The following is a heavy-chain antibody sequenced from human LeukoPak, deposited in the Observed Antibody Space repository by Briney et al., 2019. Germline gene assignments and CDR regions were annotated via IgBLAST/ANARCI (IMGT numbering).Heavy chain of an antibody. D-gene: IGHD4-17*01. CDR3: AREGTYGAHDAFDI. J-gene: IGHJ3*02. Sequence: SETLSLTCAVYGGSFSGYYWSWIRQPPGKGLEWIGEINHSGSTNYNPSLKSRVTISVDTSKNQFSLKLSSVTVADTAVYYCAREGTYGAHDAFDIWGQGTMVTVSS. CDR1: GGSFSGYY. V-gene: IGHV4-34*01. CDR2: INHSGST.